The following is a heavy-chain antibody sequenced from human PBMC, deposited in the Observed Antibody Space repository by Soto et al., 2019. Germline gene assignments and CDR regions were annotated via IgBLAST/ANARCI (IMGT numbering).Heavy chain of an antibody. CDR1: GDTFTDYD. J-gene: IGHJ4*02. D-gene: IGHD2-21*02. CDR3: TRGGHVVVVTAALDY. CDR2: VNPSGGHT. V-gene: IGHV1-46*01. Sequence: QVQLVQSGAEVKKPGASVKVSCKASGDTFTDYDIHWVRQAPGQGLEWMGTVNPSGGHTTYAQHFLGRMTMTRDTSTSTLYVELTSLTSEDTAVYYCTRGGHVVVVTAALDYWGQGTLVTVSS.